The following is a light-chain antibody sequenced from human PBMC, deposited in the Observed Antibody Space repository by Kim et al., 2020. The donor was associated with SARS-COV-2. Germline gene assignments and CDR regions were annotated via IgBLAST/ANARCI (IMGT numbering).Light chain of an antibody. CDR3: SSYTSSSTLV. V-gene: IGLV2-14*03. CDR2: DVT. J-gene: IGLJ3*02. Sequence: GQSITIPRPGTSSDIGGYNFVSWFQQHTGKGPKVIISDVTNRPSGGSNRLSYSKSGNTASLTISGLQAEDEAEYFCSSYTSSSTLVFGGGTQLTVL. CDR1: SSDIGGYNF.